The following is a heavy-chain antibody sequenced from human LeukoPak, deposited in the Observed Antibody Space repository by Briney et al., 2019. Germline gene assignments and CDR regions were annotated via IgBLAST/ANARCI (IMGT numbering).Heavy chain of an antibody. V-gene: IGHV3-30*04. CDR2: VADDEKTI. J-gene: IGHJ4*02. CDR3: AREKQSGGTPFDY. CDR1: GFTFTGHS. D-gene: IGHD1-26*01. Sequence: GGSLRLSCVDSGFTFTGHSMHWVRQAPGKGLEWVAVVADDEKTIFYADSLKGRFTVSRDNSKNTVYLQMNSLRDEDTAVYYCAREKQSGGTPFDYWGQGSLVTVSS.